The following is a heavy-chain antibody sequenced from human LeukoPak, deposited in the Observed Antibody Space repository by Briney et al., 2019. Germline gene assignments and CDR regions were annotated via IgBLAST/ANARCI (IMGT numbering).Heavy chain of an antibody. Sequence: GGSLRLSCAASACTFRDYYMSWIRQAPGKGLEWIPYISTNGGAKYYADSVKGRFTISRDNTENSLFLQMDSLRAEDTAVYYCARFRFASSWPYGVDVWGQGTTVTVSS. CDR1: ACTFRDYY. J-gene: IGHJ6*02. V-gene: IGHV3-11*01. D-gene: IGHD6-13*01. CDR2: ISTNGGAK. CDR3: ARFRFASSWPYGVDV.